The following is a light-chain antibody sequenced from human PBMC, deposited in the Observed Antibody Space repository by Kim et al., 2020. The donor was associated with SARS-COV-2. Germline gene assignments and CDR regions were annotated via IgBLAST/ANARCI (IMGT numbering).Light chain of an antibody. J-gene: IGKJ4*01. Sequence: EILMTQSPASLSVSPGESATLSCRASQTVGNNLAWYQQKPGQAPRLLIYGASTRATGIPGRFSGSGSGTEFTLTISSLQSEDFAVYYCQQYNNWPLTFGGGTKVDIK. CDR1: QTVGNN. V-gene: IGKV3-15*01. CDR2: GAS. CDR3: QQYNNWPLT.